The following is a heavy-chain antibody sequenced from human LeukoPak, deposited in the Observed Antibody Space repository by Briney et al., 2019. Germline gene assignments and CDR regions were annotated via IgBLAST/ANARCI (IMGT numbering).Heavy chain of an antibody. CDR2: ISGSGGST. J-gene: IGHJ4*02. D-gene: IGHD5-12*01. Sequence: PGGSLRLSCAASGFTFSSYAMSWVRQAPGKGLEWVSAISGSGGSTYYADSVKGRFTISRDNSKNTLYLQMNSLRAEDTAVYYCARGYSGYDSFFDYWGQGTLVTVSS. V-gene: IGHV3-23*01. CDR3: ARGYSGYDSFFDY. CDR1: GFTFSSYA.